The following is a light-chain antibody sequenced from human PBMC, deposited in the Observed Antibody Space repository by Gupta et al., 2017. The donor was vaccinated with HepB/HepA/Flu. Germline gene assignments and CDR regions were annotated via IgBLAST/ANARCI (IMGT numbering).Light chain of an antibody. J-gene: IGKJ1*01. Sequence: EIVLTQSPGTLSLSPGERATVSCRASQSVSNNYLAWYQQKPGQAPRLLIYGVSSRATGIPDRFSGSGSGTDFTLTISRMEPEDFAVYYCQQDDTLPRTFGQATKVEIK. V-gene: IGKV3-20*01. CDR3: QQDDTLPRT. CDR1: QSVSNNY. CDR2: GVS.